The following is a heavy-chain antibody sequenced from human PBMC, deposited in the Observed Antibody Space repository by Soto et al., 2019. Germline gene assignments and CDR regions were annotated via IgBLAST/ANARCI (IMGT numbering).Heavy chain of an antibody. CDR1: GGSVSSGSYY. V-gene: IGHV4-30-4*01. CDR3: AGNFWSGYFGMDV. J-gene: IGHJ6*02. CDR2: IYYSGST. D-gene: IGHD3-3*01. Sequence: SETLSLTCTVSGGSVSSGSYYWSWIRQPPGKGLEWIGYIYYSGSTYYNPSLKSRVAISVDTSKNQFSLKLSSVTAADTAVYYCAGNFWSGYFGMDVWGQGTTVTVSS.